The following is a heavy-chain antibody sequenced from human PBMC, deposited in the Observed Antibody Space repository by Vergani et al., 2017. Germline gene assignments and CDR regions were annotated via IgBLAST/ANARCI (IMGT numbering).Heavy chain of an antibody. CDR2: IYYSGST. Sequence: QLQLQESGPGLVKPSETLSLTCTVSGGSISSSSYYWGWLRQPPGKGLERIGSIYYSGSTYYNPSLKSRVTISVDTSKNQFSLKMSSVTAAYTAVYYCASGMAVAGTEXFDPWGQGTLVTVSS. CDR1: GGSISSSSYY. CDR3: ASGMAVAGTEXFDP. V-gene: IGHV4-39*07. J-gene: IGHJ5*02. D-gene: IGHD6-19*01.